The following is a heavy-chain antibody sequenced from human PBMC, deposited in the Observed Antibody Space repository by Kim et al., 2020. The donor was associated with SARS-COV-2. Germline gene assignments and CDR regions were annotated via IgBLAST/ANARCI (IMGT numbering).Heavy chain of an antibody. CDR3: AGGYAGEFKGLDD. CDR1: GFTMSSYG. V-gene: IGHV3-33*01. Sequence: GGSLRLSCAASGFTMSSYGMHWVRQAPGKGLEWVSLICYGGGNNYYADSVKGLFTISGNNSNTTLYQQMSRLRDEATAVYCFAGGYAGEFKGLDDWGQGT. J-gene: IGHJ6*02. CDR2: ICYGGGNN. D-gene: IGHD5-12*01.